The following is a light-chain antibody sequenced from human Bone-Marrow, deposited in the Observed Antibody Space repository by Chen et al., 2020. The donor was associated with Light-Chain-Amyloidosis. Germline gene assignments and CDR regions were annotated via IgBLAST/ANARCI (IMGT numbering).Light chain of an antibody. CDR1: ISNIGKNY. Sequence: QSVLTQPPSVSAAPGQSVTISCSGDISNIGKNYVSWYQQYPGTAPKLLIFDNHQRPSGIPERFSGSKSGTSATLIISGLQTGDEADYYCGAWDITLSARVFGGGTKLTVL. V-gene: IGLV1-51*01. CDR3: GAWDITLSARV. CDR2: DNH. J-gene: IGLJ3*02.